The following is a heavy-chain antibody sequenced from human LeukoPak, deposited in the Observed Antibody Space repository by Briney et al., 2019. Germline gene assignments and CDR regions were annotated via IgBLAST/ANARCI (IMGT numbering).Heavy chain of an antibody. CDR2: IYPGDSDT. Sequence: GESLKISCKASGYSFTGFWIAWARQMPGKGLEWMGIIYPGDSDTRYSPSFQGQVTISADKSISTAYLQWSSLKASDTAMYYCARLGSEMATIPNYYFDYWGQGTLVTVSS. D-gene: IGHD5-24*01. V-gene: IGHV5-51*01. CDR3: ARLGSEMATIPNYYFDY. CDR1: GYSFTGFW. J-gene: IGHJ4*02.